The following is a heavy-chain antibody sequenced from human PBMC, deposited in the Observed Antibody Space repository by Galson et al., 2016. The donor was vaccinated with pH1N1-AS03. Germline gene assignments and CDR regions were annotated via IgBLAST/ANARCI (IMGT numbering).Heavy chain of an antibody. Sequence: SLRLSCATSGFTFSSYGMTWVRQAPGKGLEWVSSISVTGGSTYYADSVKGRFTISGDHSKNTLYLQMSSLRAEDTAVYYGARVSGGSRRLIFDVWGQGTLVTVSS. D-gene: IGHD3-10*02. CDR1: GFTFSSYG. CDR3: ARVSGGSRRLIFDV. V-gene: IGHV3-23*01. J-gene: IGHJ4*02. CDR2: ISVTGGST.